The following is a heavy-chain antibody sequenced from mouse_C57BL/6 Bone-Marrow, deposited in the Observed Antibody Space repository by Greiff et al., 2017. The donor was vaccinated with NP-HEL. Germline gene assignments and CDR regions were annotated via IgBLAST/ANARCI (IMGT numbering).Heavy chain of an antibody. CDR3: ARGDYYGSSFPWFAY. D-gene: IGHD1-1*01. J-gene: IGHJ3*01. CDR2: IYPGSGST. CDR1: GYTFTSYW. V-gene: IGHV1-55*01. Sequence: VKLQQPGAELVKPGASVKMSCKASGYTFTSYWITWVKQRPGQGLEWIGDIYPGSGSTNYNEKFKSKATLTVDTSSSTAYMQLSSLTSEDSAVYYGARGDYYGSSFPWFAYWGQGTLVTVSA.